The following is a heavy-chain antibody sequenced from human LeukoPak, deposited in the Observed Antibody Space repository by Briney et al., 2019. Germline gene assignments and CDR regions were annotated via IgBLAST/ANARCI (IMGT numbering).Heavy chain of an antibody. V-gene: IGHV1-46*01. CDR1: GYTFTSYY. CDR3: AIPREDCSGGSCYQDYFDY. J-gene: IGHJ4*02. D-gene: IGHD2-15*01. Sequence: ASVKVSCKASGYTFTSYYMHWVRQAPGQGLEWMGIINPSGGSTSYAQKFQGRVTMTRDTSTSTVYTELSSLRSEDTAVYYCAIPREDCSGGSCYQDYFDYWGQGTLVTVSS. CDR2: INPSGGST.